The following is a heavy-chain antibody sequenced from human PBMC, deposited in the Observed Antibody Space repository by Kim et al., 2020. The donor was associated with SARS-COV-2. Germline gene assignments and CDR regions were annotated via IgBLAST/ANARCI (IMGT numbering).Heavy chain of an antibody. V-gene: IGHV3-30*18. J-gene: IGHJ4*02. Sequence: GGSLRLSCAASGFTFSSYGIHWVRQAPGKGLECVAVISSDGNNKYYADSVKGRFTISRDNSKNTLYLQMNSLRDEDTAVYYCTKDAPGYCSGGSCLSWGQGARVTVSS. CDR3: TKDAPGYCSGGSCLS. CDR2: ISSDGNNK. D-gene: IGHD2-15*01. CDR1: GFTFSSYG.